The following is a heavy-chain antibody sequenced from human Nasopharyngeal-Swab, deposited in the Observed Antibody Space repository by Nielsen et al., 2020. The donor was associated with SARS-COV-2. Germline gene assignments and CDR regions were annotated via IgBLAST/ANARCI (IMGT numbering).Heavy chain of an antibody. CDR3: ARLTVLLWFGEPTYMDV. Sequence: GSLRLSCNVSGGSISRSSTYYWGWIRQSPGKELEWIGSIYYSGKTYYNPSLNSRITITVDTSKNQFSLMVSSVTAADTAVYYCARLTVLLWFGEPTYMDVWGKGTTVTVSS. CDR2: IYYSGKT. CDR1: GGSISRSSTYY. V-gene: IGHV4-39*07. D-gene: IGHD3-10*01. J-gene: IGHJ6*03.